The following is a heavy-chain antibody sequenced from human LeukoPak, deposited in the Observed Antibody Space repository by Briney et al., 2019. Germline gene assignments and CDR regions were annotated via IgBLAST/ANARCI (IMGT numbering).Heavy chain of an antibody. J-gene: IGHJ3*02. V-gene: IGHV4-61*02. D-gene: IGHD5-18*01. Sequence: PSQTLSLTCTVSGGSISSDSHNSENYYWSWIRQPAGKGLEWIGRVFSSGSTDYNPSLKSRLTISVDTSKNQFSLKLSSVTAADTAVYYCATTSGYSHAFDIWGQGTMVTVSS. CDR3: ATTSGYSHAFDI. CDR2: VFSSGST. CDR1: GGSISSDSHNSENYY.